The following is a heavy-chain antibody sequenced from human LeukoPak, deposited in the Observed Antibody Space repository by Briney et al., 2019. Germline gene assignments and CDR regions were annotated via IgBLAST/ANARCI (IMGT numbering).Heavy chain of an antibody. V-gene: IGHV4-39*07. Sequence: PSETLSLTCTVSGGSISSGSFYWGWIRQPPGKGLEWIGSIYYSGGTYYNPSLKSRVTISVDTSKNQFSLKLSSVTAADTAVYYCARRLWRSYDFWSGYWKDDAFDIWGQGTMVTVSS. J-gene: IGHJ3*02. CDR3: ARRLWRSYDFWSGYWKDDAFDI. D-gene: IGHD3-3*01. CDR1: GGSISSGSFY. CDR2: IYYSGGT.